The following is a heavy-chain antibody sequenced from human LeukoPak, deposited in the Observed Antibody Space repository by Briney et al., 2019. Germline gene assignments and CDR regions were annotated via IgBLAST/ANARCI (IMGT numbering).Heavy chain of an antibody. CDR1: GFTFSSYA. J-gene: IGHJ4*02. CDR2: ISYDGSNK. Sequence: PGRXLRLSCAASGFTFSSYAMHWVRQAPGKGLEWVAVISYDGSNKYYADSVKGRFTISRDNSKNTLYLQVNSLRAEDTAVYYCARDTSGYRGYWGQGTLVTVSS. V-gene: IGHV3-30-3*01. D-gene: IGHD3-10*01. CDR3: ARDTSGYRGY.